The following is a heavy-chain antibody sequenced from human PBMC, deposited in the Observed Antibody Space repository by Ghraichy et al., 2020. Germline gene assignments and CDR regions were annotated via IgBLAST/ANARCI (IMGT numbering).Heavy chain of an antibody. Sequence: GGSLRLSCAASGFTFSTYAMHWVRQAPGRGLEWVAVISYDGSNKYYADSVKGRFTISRDNSKNTLYLQMNSLRAEDTAVYYCAREIKSSYWSYYYYAMDVWGQGTTVTVSS. J-gene: IGHJ6*02. CDR3: AREIKSSYWSYYYYAMDV. CDR1: GFTFSTYA. D-gene: IGHD6-13*01. CDR2: ISYDGSNK. V-gene: IGHV3-30-3*01.